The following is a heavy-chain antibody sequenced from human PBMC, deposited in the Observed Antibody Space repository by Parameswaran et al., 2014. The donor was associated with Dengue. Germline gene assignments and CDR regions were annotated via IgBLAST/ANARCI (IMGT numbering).Heavy chain of an antibody. J-gene: IGHJ4*02. Sequence: WVRQAPGQGLEWMGWISAYNGNTNYAQKLQGRVTMTTDTSTSTAYMELRSLRSDDTAVYYCARSPGPSGRKSRDSTPLFDYWGQGTLVTVSS. CDR2: ISAYNGNT. D-gene: IGHD2-21*02. CDR3: ARSPGPSGRKSRDSTPLFDY. V-gene: IGHV1-18*01.